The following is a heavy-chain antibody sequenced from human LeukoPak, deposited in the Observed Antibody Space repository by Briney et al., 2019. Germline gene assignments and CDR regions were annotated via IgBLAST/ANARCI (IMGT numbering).Heavy chain of an antibody. CDR3: APNWNLDY. CDR2: ISASGGST. V-gene: IGHV3-23*01. D-gene: IGHD1-1*01. CDR1: GLTFSSYA. Sequence: GGSLRLSCVVSGLTFSSYAMSWVRQAPGKGLDWVSAISASGGSTYYADSVKGRFTISRDNSKNTVYLQLNSLRGEDTAIYYCAPNWNLDYWGQGSLVTVPS. J-gene: IGHJ4*02.